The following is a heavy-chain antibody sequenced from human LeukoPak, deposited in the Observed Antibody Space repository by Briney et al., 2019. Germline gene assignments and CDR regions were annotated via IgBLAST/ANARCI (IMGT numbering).Heavy chain of an antibody. Sequence: GGPLRLSCAASGFTFSAYGLHWVRQAPGKGLEWVAVISYDGTNKYYAESVKGRFTISRDNSKNTLYLQMNSQRSEDTAVYYCAKGLYDSNGYGDWGFDYWGQGTLVTVSS. CDR1: GFTFSAYG. CDR3: AKGLYDSNGYGDWGFDY. J-gene: IGHJ4*02. CDR2: ISYDGTNK. D-gene: IGHD3-22*01. V-gene: IGHV3-30*18.